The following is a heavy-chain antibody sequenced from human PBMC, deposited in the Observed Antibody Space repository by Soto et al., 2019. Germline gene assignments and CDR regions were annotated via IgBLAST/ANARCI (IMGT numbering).Heavy chain of an antibody. D-gene: IGHD3-9*01. CDR3: ARAPHFDWLHRPYAY. Sequence: ASVKVSCKASGYTFTSYDINWVRQAPGQRLEWMGWINAGNGNTKYSQKFQGRVTITRDTSASTAYMELSSLRSEDTAVYYCARAPHFDWLHRPYAYWGQGTLVTVSS. CDR2: INAGNGNT. J-gene: IGHJ4*02. V-gene: IGHV1-3*01. CDR1: GYTFTSYD.